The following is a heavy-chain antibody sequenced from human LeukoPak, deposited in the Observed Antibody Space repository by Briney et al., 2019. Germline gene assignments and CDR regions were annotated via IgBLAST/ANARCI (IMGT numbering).Heavy chain of an antibody. J-gene: IGHJ4*02. CDR3: ARQKYVGRLTDY. CDR2: IYPGDSDI. CDR1: GYXFTSYW. D-gene: IGHD2-15*01. V-gene: IGHV5-51*01. Sequence: GESLKISCNGSGYXFTSYWIVWVRQMPGKGLEWMGIIYPGDSDIRYNPSFQGRVTISADKSLSSAYLQWSSLKASDTAMYYCARQKYVGRLTDYWGQGTLVTVSS.